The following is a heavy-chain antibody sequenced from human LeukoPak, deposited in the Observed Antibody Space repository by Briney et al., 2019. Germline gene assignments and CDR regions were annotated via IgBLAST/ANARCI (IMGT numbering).Heavy chain of an antibody. CDR1: GFTFSGNY. CDR2: ISSSGSTI. J-gene: IGHJ5*02. V-gene: IGHV3-11*01. CDR3: ARDRGSLPGQIDP. D-gene: IGHD1-14*01. Sequence: GGSQRLSCAASGFTFSGNYMSWIRQAPGKGMEWVSYISSSGSTIYYADSVKGRLTTSRDNAKNSLYLQMNSLRAEDTAVYYCARDRGSLPGQIDPRGQGTLVTVSS.